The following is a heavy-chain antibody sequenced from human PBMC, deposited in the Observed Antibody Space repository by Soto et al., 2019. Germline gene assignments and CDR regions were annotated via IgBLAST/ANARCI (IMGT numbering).Heavy chain of an antibody. J-gene: IGHJ3*02. CDR2: INPSGGST. CDR1: GQTFTSYY. V-gene: IGHV1-46*01. Sequence: GASVNVSFKASGQTFTSYYMHWVRQAPGQGLVWMGIINPSGGSTSYAQKFQGRVTMTRDTSTSTVYMELSSLRSEDTAVYYCAREGGSYSNAFDIWGQGTMVTVSS. D-gene: IGHD1-26*01. CDR3: AREGGSYSNAFDI.